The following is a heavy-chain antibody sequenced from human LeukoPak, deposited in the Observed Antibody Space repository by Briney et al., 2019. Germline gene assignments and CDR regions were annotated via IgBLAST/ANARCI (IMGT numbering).Heavy chain of an antibody. CDR3: AARRRDGYNHDAFDI. V-gene: IGHV3-30*02. Sequence: GVSLRLSCAASGFSFSNFGMHWFRQAPGKGLEWVTFIRYDGSNKFYVDSVKGRFTISRDNSKNTVYLQMNSLKIEDTAVYYCAARRRDGYNHDAFDIWGQGTMVTVSS. J-gene: IGHJ3*02. D-gene: IGHD5-24*01. CDR1: GFSFSNFG. CDR2: IRYDGSNK.